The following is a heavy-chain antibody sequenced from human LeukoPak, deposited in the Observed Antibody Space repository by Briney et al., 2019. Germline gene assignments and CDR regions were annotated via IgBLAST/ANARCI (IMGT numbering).Heavy chain of an antibody. CDR3: ASENRGIAVAGTLNP. Sequence: GASVKVSCKASGYTFTSYGISWVRRAPGQGLEWMGWISAYNGNTNYAQKLQGRVTMTTDTSTSTAYMELRSLRSDDTAVYYCASENRGIAVAGTLNPWGQGTLVTVSS. CDR1: GYTFTSYG. J-gene: IGHJ5*02. V-gene: IGHV1-18*01. D-gene: IGHD6-19*01. CDR2: ISAYNGNT.